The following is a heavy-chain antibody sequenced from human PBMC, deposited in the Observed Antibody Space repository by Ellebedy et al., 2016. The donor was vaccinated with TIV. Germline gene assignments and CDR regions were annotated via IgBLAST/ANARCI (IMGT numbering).Heavy chain of an antibody. CDR2: ISSISYT. CDR3: ARAAAVTTNDAFDI. CDR1: GFTFSDYY. J-gene: IGHJ3*02. D-gene: IGHD4-17*01. V-gene: IGHV3-11*06. Sequence: GESLKISCAAPGFTFSDYYMTWIRQAPGKGLEWVSYISSISYTNYADAVRGRFTISRDNAKNSLFLQMNSLRTEDTAVYYCARAAAVTTNDAFDIWGRGTMVTVSS.